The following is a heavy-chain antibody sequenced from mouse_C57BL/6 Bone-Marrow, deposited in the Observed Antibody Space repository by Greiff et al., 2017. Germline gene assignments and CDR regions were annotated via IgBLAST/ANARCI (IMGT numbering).Heavy chain of an antibody. J-gene: IGHJ3*01. CDR3: ASFITTVVGTGFAY. V-gene: IGHV1-81*01. CDR1: GYTFTSYG. Sequence: QVQLQQSGAELARPGASVKLSCKASGYTFTSYGISWVKQRTGQGLEWIGEIYPRSGNTYYNEKFKGKATLTADKSSSTVYIELRSLTSEDSAVYFCASFITTVVGTGFAYWGQGTLVTVSA. D-gene: IGHD1-1*01. CDR2: IYPRSGNT.